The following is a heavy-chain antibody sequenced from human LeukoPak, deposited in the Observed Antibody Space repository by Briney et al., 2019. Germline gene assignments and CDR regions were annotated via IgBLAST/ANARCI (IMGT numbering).Heavy chain of an antibody. V-gene: IGHV3-23*01. CDR3: ARGSANWGPDAFDI. CDR1: GFTFSSYA. J-gene: IGHJ3*02. D-gene: IGHD7-27*01. CDR2: ISGSGGST. Sequence: PGGSLRLSCAASGFTFSSYAMSWVRQAPGKGLEWVSAISGSGGSTYYADSVKGRFTISRDNAKNSLFLQMNSLRAEDTAVYYCARGSANWGPDAFDIWGQGTMVTVSS.